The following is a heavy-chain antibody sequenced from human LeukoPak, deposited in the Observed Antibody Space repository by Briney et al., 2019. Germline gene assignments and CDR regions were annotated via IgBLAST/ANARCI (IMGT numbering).Heavy chain of an antibody. CDR2: INSDGSST. J-gene: IGHJ6*02. D-gene: IGHD2-15*01. CDR1: GFALSSYW. V-gene: IGHV3-74*01. Sequence: PGGSLRLSCAASGFALSSYWMHWVRQAPGKGLVWVSRINSDGSSTSYADSVKGRFTISRDNSKNTLYLQMNSLRAEDTAVYYCAKGGGYCSGGSCYANYYYGMDVWGQGTTVTVSS. CDR3: AKGGGYCSGGSCYANYYYGMDV.